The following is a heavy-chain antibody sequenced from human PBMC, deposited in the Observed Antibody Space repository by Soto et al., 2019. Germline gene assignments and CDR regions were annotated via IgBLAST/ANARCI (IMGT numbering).Heavy chain of an antibody. Sequence: QPGGSLRLSCVASGFTFRNYGMHWVRQAPDKGLEWVAVIWFDGSNPDYADSVKGRFTISRDNSKNTLYLHMNRLRAEDTAVYSCARPPVVEGTYVPFDIWGQGTMVTVSS. CDR1: GFTFRNYG. CDR2: IWFDGSNP. CDR3: ARPPVVEGTYVPFDI. J-gene: IGHJ3*02. D-gene: IGHD3-10*02. V-gene: IGHV3-33*01.